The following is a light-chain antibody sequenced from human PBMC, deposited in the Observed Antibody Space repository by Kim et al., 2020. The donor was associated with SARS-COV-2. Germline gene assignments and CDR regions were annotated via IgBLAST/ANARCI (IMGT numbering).Light chain of an antibody. Sequence: DIQVTQSPSSVSASVGDRITITCRASQDIRNWLAWYQQKPGKAPELLIYAASSLQSGVPSRFSGSGSGTDFTLTISSLQPEDFATYYCQQGNSLPPLSFGGGTKLEI. CDR1: QDIRNW. V-gene: IGKV1-12*01. CDR3: QQGNSLPPLS. J-gene: IGKJ4*01. CDR2: AAS.